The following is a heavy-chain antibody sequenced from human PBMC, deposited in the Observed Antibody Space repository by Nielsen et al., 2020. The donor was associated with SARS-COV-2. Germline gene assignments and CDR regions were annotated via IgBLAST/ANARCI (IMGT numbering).Heavy chain of an antibody. CDR3: ARGPLRYGMDV. CDR2: INPNSGGT. J-gene: IGHJ6*02. CDR1: GYTFISYG. Sequence: ASVKVSCKASGYTFISYGISWVRQAPGQGLEWMGWINPNSGGTNYAQKFQGWVTMTRDTSISTAYMELSRLRSDDTAVYYCARGPLRYGMDVWGQGTTVTVSS. V-gene: IGHV1-2*04.